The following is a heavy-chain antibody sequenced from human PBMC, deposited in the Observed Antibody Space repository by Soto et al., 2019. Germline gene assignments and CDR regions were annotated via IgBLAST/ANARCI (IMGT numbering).Heavy chain of an antibody. J-gene: IGHJ6*02. Sequence: ASVNVSCKASGYTVTSYGISWVRQAPGQWLEWMGWISAYNGNTNYAQKLQGRVTMTTDTSTSTAYMELRSLRSDDTAVYYCARDSMVRGVKNYYYGMDVWGQGTTVTVSS. D-gene: IGHD3-10*01. CDR3: ARDSMVRGVKNYYYGMDV. CDR1: GYTVTSYG. CDR2: ISAYNGNT. V-gene: IGHV1-18*01.